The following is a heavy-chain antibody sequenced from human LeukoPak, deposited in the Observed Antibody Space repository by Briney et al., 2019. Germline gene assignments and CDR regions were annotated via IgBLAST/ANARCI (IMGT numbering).Heavy chain of an antibody. J-gene: IGHJ4*02. CDR2: IYTSGST. D-gene: IGHD3-22*01. Sequence: PSETLSLTCTVSGGSIGSYYWSWIRQPAGKGLEWIGRIYTSGSTNYNPSLKSRVTMSVDTSKNQFSLKLSSVPAADTAVYYCARDLGYDSSGYYPGLGYWGQGTLVTVSS. CDR1: GGSIGSYY. V-gene: IGHV4-4*07. CDR3: ARDLGYDSSGYYPGLGY.